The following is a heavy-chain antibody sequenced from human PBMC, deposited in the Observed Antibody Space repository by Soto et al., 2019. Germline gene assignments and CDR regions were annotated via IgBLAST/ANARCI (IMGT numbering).Heavy chain of an antibody. J-gene: IGHJ6*02. V-gene: IGHV3-33*01. CDR2: IWYDGSNK. CDR3: ARELSSGDPYYYYGMDV. D-gene: IGHD3-10*01. Sequence: GGSLRLSCAASGFTFSSYGMHWVRQAPGKGLEWVAVIWYDGSNKYYADSVKGRFTISRDNSKNTLYLQMNSLRAEDTAVYYCARELSSGDPYYYYGMDVWGQGTTVTVSS. CDR1: GFTFSSYG.